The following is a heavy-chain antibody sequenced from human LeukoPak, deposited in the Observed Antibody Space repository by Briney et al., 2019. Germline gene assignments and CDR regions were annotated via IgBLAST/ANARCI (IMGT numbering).Heavy chain of an antibody. J-gene: IGHJ4*02. D-gene: IGHD2-21*02. CDR2: IYYSGST. CDR3: ARAYCGGDCYLNVLDY. CDR1: GGSISSGGYY. V-gene: IGHV4-31*03. Sequence: SQTLSLTCTVSGGSISSGGYYWSWIRQHPGKGLEWIGYIYYSGSTYYNPSLKSRVTISVDTSKNQFSLKLGSVTAADTAVYYCARAYCGGDCYLNVLDYWGQGTLVTVSS.